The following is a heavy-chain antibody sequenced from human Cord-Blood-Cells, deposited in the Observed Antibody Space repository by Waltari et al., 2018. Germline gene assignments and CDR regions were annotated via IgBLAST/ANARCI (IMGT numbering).Heavy chain of an antibody. J-gene: IGHJ3*02. CDR3: AKGSPILWWWGAFDI. V-gene: IGHV3-30*18. CDR1: FTFSSYG. Sequence: FTFSSYGMHWVRQAPGKGLEWVAVISYDGSNKYYADSVKGRFTISRDNSKNTLYLQMNSLRAEDTAVYYCAKGSPILWWWGAFDIWGQGTMVTVSS. D-gene: IGHD2-21*01. CDR2: ISYDGSNK.